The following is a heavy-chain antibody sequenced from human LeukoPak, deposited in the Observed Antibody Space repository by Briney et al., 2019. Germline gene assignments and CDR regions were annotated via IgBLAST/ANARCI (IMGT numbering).Heavy chain of an antibody. V-gene: IGHV1-8*02. CDR3: ARTTSLTASGYDY. J-gene: IGHJ4*02. CDR2: IXXNTGDR. Sequence: AASLKVSCKASGYTFTNYHIXXXXXXXXXXXXXXXWIXXNTGDRGYXXKXXGXXXXXSDTSIXTAYMELGSPRSEDTAVYFCARTTSLTASGYDYWGQGTLVTVSS. CDR1: GYTFTNYH. D-gene: IGHD4-17*01.